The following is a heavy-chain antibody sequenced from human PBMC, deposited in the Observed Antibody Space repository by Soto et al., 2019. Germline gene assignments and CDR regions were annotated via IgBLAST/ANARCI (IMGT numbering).Heavy chain of an antibody. D-gene: IGHD2-2*01. CDR2: IYYSGSA. V-gene: IGHV4-28*03. Sequence: QVQLQESGPGLVKPSDTLSLICAVSGYSISSSNWWGWIRQPPGKGLEWIGNIYYSGSAYYNPSPKRRVTMSVDTSKNQFSLKLTSVTAVDTAVYYCARGDYAKAFDIWGQGTTVTVSS. J-gene: IGHJ3*02. CDR3: ARGDYAKAFDI. CDR1: GYSISSSNW.